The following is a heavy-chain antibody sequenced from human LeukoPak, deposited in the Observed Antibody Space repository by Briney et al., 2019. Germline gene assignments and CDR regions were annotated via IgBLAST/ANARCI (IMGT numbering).Heavy chain of an antibody. CDR3: AREAVLFPDVYFDY. D-gene: IGHD1-14*01. CDR1: GGTFSSYA. CDR2: IIPIFGTA. V-gene: IGHV1-69*05. Sequence: ASVKVSCKASGGTFSSYAISWVRQAPGQGLEWMGGIIPIFGTANYAQKLQGRVTMTTDTSTSTAYMELRSLRSDDTAVYYCAREAVLFPDVYFDYWGQGTLVTVSS. J-gene: IGHJ4*02.